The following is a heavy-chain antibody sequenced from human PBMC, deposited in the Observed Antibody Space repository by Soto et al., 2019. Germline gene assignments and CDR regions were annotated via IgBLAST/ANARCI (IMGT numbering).Heavy chain of an antibody. CDR3: AKDFHDYGDYRPYYYYYYGMDV. CDR1: GFTFSSYA. V-gene: IGHV3-23*01. CDR2: ISGSGGST. D-gene: IGHD4-17*01. Sequence: EVQLLESGGGLVQPGGSLRLSCAASGFTFSSYAMSWVRQAPGKGLEWVSAISGSGGSTYYADSVKGRFTISRDNSKNPLYLLMNSLRAEDTAVYYCAKDFHDYGDYRPYYYYYYGMDVWGQGTTVTVSS. J-gene: IGHJ6*02.